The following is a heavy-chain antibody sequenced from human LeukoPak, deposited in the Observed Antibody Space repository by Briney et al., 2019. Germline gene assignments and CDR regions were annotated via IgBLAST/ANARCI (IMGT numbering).Heavy chain of an antibody. CDR3: ARYDYVDYGFDP. D-gene: IGHD4-17*01. CDR2: IYPNSGDT. CDR1: GYTFTGYY. Sequence: ASVKVSCKASGYTFTGYYIHWVRQAPGQGLEWMGCIYPNSGDTDYAQKFQGRVTLTRDASISTAYMELSRLKSGDTAVYYCARYDYVDYGFDPWGQGTLVTVSS. J-gene: IGHJ5*02. V-gene: IGHV1-2*02.